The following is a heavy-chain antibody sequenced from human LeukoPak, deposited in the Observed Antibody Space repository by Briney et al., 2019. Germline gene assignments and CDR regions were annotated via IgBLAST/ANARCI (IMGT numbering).Heavy chain of an antibody. CDR2: IYSGGST. Sequence: PGGSLRLSCAASGFTVSSNYMSWVRQAPGKGLEWVSVIYSGGSTYYADSVKGRFTISRHSSKNTLYLQMNSLRAEDTAVYYCARVSYYDSSGYHFDYWGQGTLVTVSS. V-gene: IGHV3-53*04. J-gene: IGHJ4*02. D-gene: IGHD3-22*01. CDR1: GFTVSSNY. CDR3: ARVSYYDSSGYHFDY.